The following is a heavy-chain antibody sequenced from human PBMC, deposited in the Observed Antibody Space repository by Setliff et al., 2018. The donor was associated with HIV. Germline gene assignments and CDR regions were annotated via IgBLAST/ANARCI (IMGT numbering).Heavy chain of an antibody. Sequence: PGGSLRLSCATSGFTFSDAWMNWVRQAPGKGLEWVSHIYPDSNNIDYTDSVKGRFTISRDNAKNSLYLQMNSLRAEDAAVYYCARVVDTSGGYWGSFYRYMDVWGKGTTVTVSS. CDR1: GFTFSDAW. CDR2: IYPDSNNI. CDR3: ARVVDTSGGYWGSFYRYMDV. V-gene: IGHV3-48*01. J-gene: IGHJ6*03. D-gene: IGHD3-10*01.